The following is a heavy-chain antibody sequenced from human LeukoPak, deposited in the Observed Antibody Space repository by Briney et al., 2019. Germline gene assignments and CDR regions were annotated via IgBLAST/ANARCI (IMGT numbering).Heavy chain of an antibody. V-gene: IGHV1-24*01. Sequence: GSVKVSCKVSGYTLTELSMHWVRPAPGKGLEWMGGFDPEDGETIYAQKFQGRVTMTEDTSIDTAYMELSSLRSEDTAVYYCATSLFVGAFYGWGQRTLVTVSS. D-gene: IGHD1-26*01. CDR3: ATSLFVGAFYG. J-gene: IGHJ4*02. CDR2: FDPEDGET. CDR1: GYTLTELS.